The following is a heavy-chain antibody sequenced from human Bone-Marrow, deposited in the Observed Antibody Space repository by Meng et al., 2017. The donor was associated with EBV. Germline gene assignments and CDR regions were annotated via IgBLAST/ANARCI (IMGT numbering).Heavy chain of an antibody. D-gene: IGHD3-9*01. CDR3: ARDSDILTGPGGY. V-gene: IGHV1-69*01. CDR2: IIPIFGTA. J-gene: IGHJ4*02. CDR1: GGPFSSYA. Sequence: QVQVGQAGAEVKKPGSSVKVSCKASGGPFSSYAISWVRQAPGQGLEWMGGIIPIFGTANYAQKFQGRVTITADESTSTAYMELSSLRSEDTAVYYCARDSDILTGPGGYWGQGTLVTVSS.